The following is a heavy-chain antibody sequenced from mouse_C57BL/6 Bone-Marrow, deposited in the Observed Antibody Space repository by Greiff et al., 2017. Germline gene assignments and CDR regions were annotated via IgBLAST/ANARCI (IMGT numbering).Heavy chain of an antibody. J-gene: IGHJ2*01. CDR2: IYPGSGNT. CDR3: ARYGYYLYYFDY. Sequence: QVQLQQSGAELVRPGASVKLSCKASGYTFTDYYINWVKQRPGQGLEWIARIYPGSGNTYYNEKFKGKATLTAETSSSTAYMQLSSLTSEDSAVYFCARYGYYLYYFDYWGQGTTLTVSS. V-gene: IGHV1-76*01. D-gene: IGHD2-3*01. CDR1: GYTFTDYY.